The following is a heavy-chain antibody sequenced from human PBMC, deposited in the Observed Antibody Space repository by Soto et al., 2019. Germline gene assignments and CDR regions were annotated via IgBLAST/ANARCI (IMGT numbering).Heavy chain of an antibody. CDR2: ISYDGSNK. CDR1: GFTFSSYA. V-gene: IGHV3-30-3*01. CDR3: AAGTSFGDY. J-gene: IGHJ4*02. D-gene: IGHD1-1*01. Sequence: QVQLVESGGGVVQPGRSLRLSCAASGFTFSSYAMHWVRQAPGKGLEWVAVISYDGSNKYYADSVKGRFTISRDNSKNTLYLQMSSLRAEDTAVYYCAAGTSFGDYWGQGTLVTVSS.